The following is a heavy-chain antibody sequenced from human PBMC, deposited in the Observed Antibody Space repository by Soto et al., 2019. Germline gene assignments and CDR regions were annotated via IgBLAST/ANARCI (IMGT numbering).Heavy chain of an antibody. CDR2: INPSGGST. D-gene: IGHD3-22*01. CDR3: ARSHDSSGYNEYFQH. Sequence: ASVKLSCKASGYTFTSNYMHSGRQSPGQGLEWMGIINPSGGSTSYAQKFQGRVTMTRDTSTSTVYMELSSLRSEDTAVYYCARSHDSSGYNEYFQHWGQGTLVTVSS. J-gene: IGHJ1*01. V-gene: IGHV1-46*03. CDR1: GYTFTSNY.